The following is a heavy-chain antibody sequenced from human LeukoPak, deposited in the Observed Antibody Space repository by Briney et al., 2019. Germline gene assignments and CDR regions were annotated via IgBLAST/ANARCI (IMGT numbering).Heavy chain of an antibody. CDR2: IYYSGST. CDR3: ARDSGFELGFLPMGKAFDI. J-gene: IGHJ3*02. D-gene: IGHD7-27*01. Sequence: SSETLSLTCTVSGGSISSGSYYWSWIRQPPGKGLEWIGYIYYSGSTNYNPSLKSRVTISVDTSKNQFSLKLSSVTAADTAVYYCARDSGFELGFLPMGKAFDIWGQGTMVTVSS. V-gene: IGHV4-61*01. CDR1: GGSISSGSYY.